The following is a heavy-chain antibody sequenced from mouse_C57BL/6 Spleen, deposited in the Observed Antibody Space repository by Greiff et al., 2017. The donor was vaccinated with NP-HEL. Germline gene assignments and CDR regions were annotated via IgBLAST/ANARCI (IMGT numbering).Heavy chain of an antibody. CDR3: ARRLPYYFDY. CDR1: GYTFTSYW. V-gene: IGHV1-50*01. J-gene: IGHJ2*01. CDR2: IDPSDSYT. Sequence: QVQLQQPGAELVKPGASVKLSCKASGYTFTSYWMQWVKQRPGQGLEWIGEIDPSDSYTNYNQKFKGKATLTVDTSSSTAYRQLSSLTSEDAAVYYCARRLPYYFDYWGQGTTLTVSS.